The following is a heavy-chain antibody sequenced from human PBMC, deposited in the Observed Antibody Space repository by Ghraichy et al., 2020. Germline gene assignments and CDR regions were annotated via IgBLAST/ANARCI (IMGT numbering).Heavy chain of an antibody. CDR2: ITDNGGTT. V-gene: IGHV3-23*01. D-gene: IGHD3/OR15-3a*01. J-gene: IGHJ1*01. CDR1: GFTFRTYA. CDR3: AKFARDWPNEYLQH. Sequence: ESLNISCAASGFTFRTYAMSWVRQAPGKGLEWVSVITDNGGTTYDAESVKGRFTISRDNSKNTLFLQMNSLRGEDTAVYYCAKFARDWPNEYLQHWGQGALVTVSS.